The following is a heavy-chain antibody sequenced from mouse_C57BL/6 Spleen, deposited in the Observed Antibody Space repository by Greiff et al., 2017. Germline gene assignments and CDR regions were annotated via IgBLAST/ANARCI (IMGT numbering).Heavy chain of an antibody. V-gene: IGHV1-55*01. CDR3: ARAKGRGAMDY. CDR2: IYPGSGST. CDR1: GYTFTSYW. D-gene: IGHD3-3*01. J-gene: IGHJ4*01. Sequence: VKVVESGAELVKPGASVKMSCKASGYTFTSYWITWVKLRPGQGLEWIGDIYPGSGSTNYNEKFKSKATLTVDTSSSTAYMQRSILTAEDSAVYYCARAKGRGAMDYWGKGPTVTVSS.